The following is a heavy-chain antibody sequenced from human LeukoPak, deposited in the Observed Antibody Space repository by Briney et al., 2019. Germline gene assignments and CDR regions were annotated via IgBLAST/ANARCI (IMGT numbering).Heavy chain of an antibody. J-gene: IGHJ4*02. D-gene: IGHD3-9*01. V-gene: IGHV3-23*01. CDR1: GFTFSSYA. CDR2: ISGSGGST. CDR3: ARSEGERSMYYDILTGYSPDY. Sequence: GGSLRLSCAASGFTFSSYAMSWVRQAPGKGLEWVSAISGSGGSTYYADSVKGRFTISRDNAKNSLYLQMNSLRAEDTAVYYCARSEGERSMYYDILTGYSPDYWGQGTLVTVSS.